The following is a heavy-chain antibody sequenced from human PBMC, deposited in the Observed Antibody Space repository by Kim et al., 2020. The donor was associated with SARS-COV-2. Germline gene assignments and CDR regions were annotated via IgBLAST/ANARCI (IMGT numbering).Heavy chain of an antibody. D-gene: IGHD3-10*01. CDR1: GYTFTSYA. Sequence: ASVKVSCKASGYTFTSYAMNWVRQAPGQGLEWMGWINTNTGNPTYAQGFTGRFVFSLDTSVSTAYLQISSLKAEDTAVYYCARVGVVRGVIITSDANWFDPWGQGTLVTVSS. CDR3: ARVGVVRGVIITSDANWFDP. J-gene: IGHJ5*02. V-gene: IGHV7-4-1*02. CDR2: INTNTGNP.